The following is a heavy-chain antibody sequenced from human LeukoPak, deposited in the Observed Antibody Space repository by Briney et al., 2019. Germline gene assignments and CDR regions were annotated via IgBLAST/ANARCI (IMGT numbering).Heavy chain of an antibody. CDR2: IHYSGST. CDR3: ARHSRTYYDFDY. J-gene: IGHJ4*02. D-gene: IGHD1-26*01. Sequence: SETLSLTCTVSGGSLSNYDWSWIRQPPGQRLEWIGYIHYSGSTNYNPSLKSRVSISVDMSTNQFSLKLTSVTAADTAVYYCARHSRTYYDFDYWGQGTLVTVSS. V-gene: IGHV4-59*08. CDR1: GGSLSNYD.